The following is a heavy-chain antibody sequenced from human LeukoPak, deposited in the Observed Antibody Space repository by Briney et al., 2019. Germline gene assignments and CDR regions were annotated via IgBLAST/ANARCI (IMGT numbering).Heavy chain of an antibody. CDR1: GFSFSSYE. V-gene: IGHV3-48*03. J-gene: IGHJ3*01. D-gene: IGHD3-22*01. Sequence: PGGSLRLSCAASGFSFSSYEMNWVRQAPGKGLERVSYISSSGSAIDYVDSVKGRFTISRDNAKNSVYLQMNSLRAEDTAFYYCAAYYYDYSPKAVWGQGTLVTVSS. CDR2: ISSSGSAI. CDR3: AAYYYDYSPKAV.